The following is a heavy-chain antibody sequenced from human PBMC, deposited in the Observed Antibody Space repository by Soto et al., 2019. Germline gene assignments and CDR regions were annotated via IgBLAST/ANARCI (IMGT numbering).Heavy chain of an antibody. CDR2: ISYDGSNK. D-gene: IGHD4-17*01. V-gene: IGHV3-30*18. CDR3: AKAPGREYGSRMLVY. J-gene: IGHJ4*02. Sequence: QVQLVESGGGVVQPGRSLRLSCAASGFTFSSYGMHWVRQAPGKGLEWVAVISYDGSNKYYADSVKGRFTISRDNSKNTLDLQMNSLRAEDTAVYYCAKAPGREYGSRMLVYWGQGPLVTV. CDR1: GFTFSSYG.